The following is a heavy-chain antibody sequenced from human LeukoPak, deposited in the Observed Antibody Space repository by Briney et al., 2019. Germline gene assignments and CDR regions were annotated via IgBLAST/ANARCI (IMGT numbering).Heavy chain of an antibody. CDR3: ARHPPHVVVTALRSFDI. D-gene: IGHD2-21*02. V-gene: IGHV4-59*08. CDR1: GGSISSYY. Sequence: PSETLSLTCTVSGGSISSYYWSWIRQPPGGALEWIGYISYSGSTSYNPSLKSRVTISVDTSKNHFSLKLSSVTAADTAVYYCARHPPHVVVTALRSFDIWGQGTMVTVSS. CDR2: ISYSGST. J-gene: IGHJ3*02.